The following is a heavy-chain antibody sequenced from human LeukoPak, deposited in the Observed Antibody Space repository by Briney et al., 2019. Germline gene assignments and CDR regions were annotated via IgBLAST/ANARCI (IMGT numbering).Heavy chain of an antibody. V-gene: IGHV3-23*01. CDR2: ISDSGGRT. CDR3: ATDSGNYYY. J-gene: IGHJ4*02. D-gene: IGHD1-26*01. CDR1: GFSFSTYT. Sequence: GGSLRLSCAASGFSFSTYTMSWVRQAPGKGLEWVSAISDSGGRTYYIDSVKGRFTISRDNSKNTLYLQMNSLRAEDTALYHCATDSGNYYYWGQGTLVTVSS.